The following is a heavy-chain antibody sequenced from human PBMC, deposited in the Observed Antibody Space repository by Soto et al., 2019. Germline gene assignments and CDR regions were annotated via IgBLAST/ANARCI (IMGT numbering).Heavy chain of an antibody. CDR3: ARNAWNTGSF. V-gene: IGHV3-11*01. J-gene: IGHJ4*02. Sequence: GGSLRLSCEGSGFSFSNFCMTWVRQAPGKGLEWISYISSSGATTYYADSVKGRFTISRDNAKNSLYLQMNSLRAEDTAVYYCARNAWNTGSFWGQETLVTVSS. CDR2: ISSSGATT. CDR1: GFSFSNFC. D-gene: IGHD1-1*01.